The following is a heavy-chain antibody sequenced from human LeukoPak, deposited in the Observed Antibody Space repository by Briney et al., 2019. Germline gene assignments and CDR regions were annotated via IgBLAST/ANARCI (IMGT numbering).Heavy chain of an antibody. CDR2: ISSSSSTI. CDR3: ARDRGGTIDY. Sequence: PGGSLRLSCAASGFTFSSYGMTWVRQAPGKGLEWVSYISSSSSTIYYADSVKGRFTISRDNSKNTLYLQMNSLRAEDTAVYYCARDRGGTIDYWGQGTLVTVSS. J-gene: IGHJ4*02. V-gene: IGHV3-48*01. CDR1: GFTFSSYG. D-gene: IGHD1-26*01.